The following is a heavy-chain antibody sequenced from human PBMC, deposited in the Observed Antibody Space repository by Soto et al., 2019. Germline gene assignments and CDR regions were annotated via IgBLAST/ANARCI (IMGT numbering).Heavy chain of an antibody. J-gene: IGHJ4*02. CDR3: ARDCSSTSCYGFDY. D-gene: IGHD2-2*01. Sequence: HPPGKGLEWIGEINHSGSTNYNPSLKSRVTISVDTSKNQFSLKLSSVTAADTAVYYCARDCSSTSCYGFDYWGQGTLVTVSS. V-gene: IGHV4-34*01. CDR2: INHSGST.